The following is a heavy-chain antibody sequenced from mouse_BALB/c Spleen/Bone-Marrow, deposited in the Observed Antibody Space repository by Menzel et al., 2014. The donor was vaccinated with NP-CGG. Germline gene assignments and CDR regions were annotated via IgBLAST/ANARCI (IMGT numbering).Heavy chain of an antibody. CDR2: ISYDGSN. CDR3: AMRLLTS. J-gene: IGHJ3*01. V-gene: IGHV3-6*02. D-gene: IGHD2-3*01. Sequence: ESGPGLVKPSQSLSLTCSVTGYSITSGYYWNWIRQFPGNKLEWMGYISYDGSNNYNPSLKNRISITRDTSKNQFFLKLNSVTTEDTATYYCAMRLLTSWDQGTLVTVSA. CDR1: GYSITSGYY.